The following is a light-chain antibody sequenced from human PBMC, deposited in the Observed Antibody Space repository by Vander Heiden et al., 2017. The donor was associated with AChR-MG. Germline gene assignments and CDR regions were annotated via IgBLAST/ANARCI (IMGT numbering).Light chain of an antibody. CDR3: QQYYSVFAT. Sequence: DIQMTQSPSSLSASAGDRVTIACRASQGISSSVAWYQQKPGRAPKLLLYAASTLESGVPSRFSGSGSGTDFTLTITSLQPEDFATYYCQQYYSVFATFGQGTKLEIK. J-gene: IGKJ2*01. CDR1: QGISSS. CDR2: AAS. V-gene: IGKV1-NL1*01.